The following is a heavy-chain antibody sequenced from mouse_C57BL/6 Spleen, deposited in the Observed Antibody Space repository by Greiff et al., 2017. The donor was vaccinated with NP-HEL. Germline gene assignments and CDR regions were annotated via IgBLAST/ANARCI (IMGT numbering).Heavy chain of an antibody. CDR1: GFTFSDYG. V-gene: IGHV5-17*01. CDR3: AYGSSWYYAMDY. Sequence: EVKVVESGGGLVKPGGSLKLSCAASGFTFSDYGMHWVRQAPEKGLEWVAYISSGSSTIYYADTVNGRFTISRDNAKNTLFLQMTSLRSEDTAMYYWAYGSSWYYAMDYWGQGTSVTVSS. J-gene: IGHJ4*01. CDR2: ISSGSSTI. D-gene: IGHD1-1*01.